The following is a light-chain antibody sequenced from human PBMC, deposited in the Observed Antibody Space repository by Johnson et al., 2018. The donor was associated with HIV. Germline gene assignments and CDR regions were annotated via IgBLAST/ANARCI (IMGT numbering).Light chain of an antibody. CDR3: GTWDYSLSGYV. CDR2: DNN. V-gene: IGLV1-51*01. CDR1: SSNIGNNY. J-gene: IGLJ1*01. Sequence: QSVLTQPPSVSAAPGQKVTSSCSGSSSNIGNNYVSWYQQLPGTAPKLLIYDNNKRPSAIPDRFSASKSGTSATLGITGLQTGDEADYYCGTWDYSLSGYVFGSGTKVTVL.